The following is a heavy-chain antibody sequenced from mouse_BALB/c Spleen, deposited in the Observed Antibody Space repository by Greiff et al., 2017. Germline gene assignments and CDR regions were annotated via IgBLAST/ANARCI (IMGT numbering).Heavy chain of an antibody. D-gene: IGHD1-1*01. CDR3: ARYPFYGSSYFAY. J-gene: IGHJ3*01. CDR1: GDSITSGY. Sequence: EVQLQQSGPSLVKPSQTLSLTCSVTGDSITSGYWNWIRKFPGNKLEYMGYISYSGSTYYNPSLKSRISITRDTSKNQYYLQLNSVTTEDTATYYCARYPFYGSSYFAYWGQGTLVTVSA. CDR2: ISYSGST. V-gene: IGHV3-8*02.